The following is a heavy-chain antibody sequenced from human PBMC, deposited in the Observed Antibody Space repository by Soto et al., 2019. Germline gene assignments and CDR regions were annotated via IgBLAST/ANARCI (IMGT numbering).Heavy chain of an antibody. D-gene: IGHD3-22*01. J-gene: IGHJ3*02. Sequence: SETLSLTCSVSGDSISGIDYYWTWIRQHPEKGLEWIGNIYFRGNTYYSPSLESRLTISVDTSKNQFSLKLTSVTAADTAVYYCAREGGSYDSGGYLIRGAFDIWGQGTMVTVSS. CDR1: GDSISGIDYY. CDR3: AREGGSYDSGGYLIRGAFDI. CDR2: IYFRGNT. V-gene: IGHV4-31*03.